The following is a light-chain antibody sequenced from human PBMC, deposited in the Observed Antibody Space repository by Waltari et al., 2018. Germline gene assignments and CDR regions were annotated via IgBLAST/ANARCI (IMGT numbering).Light chain of an antibody. J-gene: IGLJ3*02. CDR1: SSNIGTNY. Sequence: HSVLTPPPSASRTPGQRVTISCSGISSNIGTNYIYWYQQLPATAPKLLIYRNDPRPSGVPDRFSGSKSGSSASVDISGLRSEDEAAYYCAAWDDSLSGWVFGGGTKLTVL. CDR2: RND. CDR3: AAWDDSLSGWV. V-gene: IGLV1-47*01.